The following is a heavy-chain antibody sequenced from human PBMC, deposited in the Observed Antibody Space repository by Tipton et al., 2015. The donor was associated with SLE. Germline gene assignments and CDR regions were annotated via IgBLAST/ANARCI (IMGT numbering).Heavy chain of an antibody. V-gene: IGHV4-34*01. CDR1: GHSISSGFY. Sequence: TLSLTCSVSGHSISSGFYWSWIRRPPGKELEWIGETTHSGKTNYNPSLKSRVTISADTSKNQFSLKLTSVTVADTAVYYCTRGGRGDGANPFDPWGQGTLVTVSS. CDR3: TRGGRGDGANPFDP. J-gene: IGHJ5*02. CDR2: TTHSGKT. D-gene: IGHD4/OR15-4a*01.